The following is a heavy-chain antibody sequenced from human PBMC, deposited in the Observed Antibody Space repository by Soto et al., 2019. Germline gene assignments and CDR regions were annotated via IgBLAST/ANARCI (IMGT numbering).Heavy chain of an antibody. D-gene: IGHD3-10*01. Sequence: EVQLVESGGGLVQPGGSLRLSCAASGFTFSSYEMNWVRQAPGKGLEWVSYISSSGSTIYYADSVKGRFTISRDNAKNSLYLQMNRLRAEDTAVYYCARSGVTMVRGVYYWYFDLWGRGTLVTVSS. J-gene: IGHJ2*01. CDR2: ISSSGSTI. V-gene: IGHV3-48*03. CDR1: GFTFSSYE. CDR3: ARSGVTMVRGVYYWYFDL.